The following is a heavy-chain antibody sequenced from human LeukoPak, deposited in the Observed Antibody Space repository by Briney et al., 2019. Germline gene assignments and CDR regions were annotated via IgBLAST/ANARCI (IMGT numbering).Heavy chain of an antibody. CDR3: ASGGYCTGGICYPFDY. V-gene: IGHV3-23*01. J-gene: IGHJ4*02. CDR2: ISGSGSTT. CDR1: GFTFCSYE. Sequence: PGGSLRLSCAASGFTFCSYEMSWVRQAPGKGLEWVSAISGSGSTTYYADSVRGRFTISRDNSRDTLYLQMNSLRAEDTAVYYCASGGYCTGGICYPFDYWGQGTLVTVSS. D-gene: IGHD2-15*01.